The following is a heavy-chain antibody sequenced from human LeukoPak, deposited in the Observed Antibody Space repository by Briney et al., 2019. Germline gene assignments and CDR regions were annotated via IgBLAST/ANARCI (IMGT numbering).Heavy chain of an antibody. V-gene: IGHV5-51*01. CDR1: GYSFTKHW. D-gene: IGHD6-19*01. Sequence: GASLQISCQGSGYSFTKHWIAWGRQMPGKGLKWMGIIFPGDSDTRYSPSFQGQVTISADKSISTAYLQWSTLKASVIAKYYCTRGSGSYVHWGQGTLVTVSS. J-gene: IGHJ1*01. CDR3: TRGSGSYVH. CDR2: IFPGDSDT.